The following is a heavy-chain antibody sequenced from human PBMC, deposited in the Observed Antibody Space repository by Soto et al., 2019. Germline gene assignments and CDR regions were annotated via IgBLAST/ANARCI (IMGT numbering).Heavy chain of an antibody. CDR2: INHSGST. V-gene: IGHV4-34*01. Sequence: QVQLQQWGAGLLKPSETLSLTCAVYGGSFSGYYWSWIRQPPGKGLEWIGEINHSGSTNYNPSLKSRVTISVDTSKNQFSLKLSSVTAVDTAVYYCARGTRSSSAKGAFYIWGQGTMVTVSS. J-gene: IGHJ3*02. CDR3: ARGTRSSSAKGAFYI. D-gene: IGHD6-13*01. CDR1: GGSFSGYY.